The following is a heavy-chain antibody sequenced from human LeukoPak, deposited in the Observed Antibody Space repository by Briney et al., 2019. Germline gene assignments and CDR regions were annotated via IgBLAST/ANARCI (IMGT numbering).Heavy chain of an antibody. J-gene: IGHJ4*02. Sequence: TGGSLRLSCAASGFTFDDYAMHWVRQAPGKGLEWVSGISWNSGSIGYADSVKGRFTISRDNAKNSLYLQMNSLRAEDMALYYCAKDGGRGTAMVTGSSFFDYWGQGTLVTVSS. D-gene: IGHD5-18*01. CDR1: GFTFDDYA. CDR3: AKDGGRGTAMVTGSSFFDY. CDR2: ISWNSGSI. V-gene: IGHV3-9*03.